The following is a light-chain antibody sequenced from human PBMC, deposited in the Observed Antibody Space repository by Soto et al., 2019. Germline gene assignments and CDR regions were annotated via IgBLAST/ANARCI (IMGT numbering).Light chain of an antibody. V-gene: IGLV2-14*03. CDR1: SSDVGGYNY. J-gene: IGLJ1*01. Sequence: QSVLTQPASVSGSPGQSITISCTGTSSDVGGYNYVSWYQQHPGKAPKLMIYDVSNRPSGVSNRFAGSKSGNTASLTISGLQAEDGGDYYCSSYTSSSTLDVFGTGTKLTVL. CDR2: DVS. CDR3: SSYTSSSTLDV.